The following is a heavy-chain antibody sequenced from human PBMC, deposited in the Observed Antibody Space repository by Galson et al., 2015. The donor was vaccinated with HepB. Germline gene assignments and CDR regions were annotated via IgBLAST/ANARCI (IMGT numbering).Heavy chain of an antibody. CDR2: INPSGGST. CDR3: ARDEGATPVGYIAAAEALYGMDV. V-gene: IGHV1-46*01. CDR1: GYTFTSYY. D-gene: IGHD6-13*01. J-gene: IGHJ6*02. Sequence: SVKVSCKASGYTFTSYYMHWVRQAPGQGLEWMGIINPSGGSTSYAQKFQGRVTMTRDTSTSTVYMELSSLRSEDTAVYYCARDEGATPVGYIAAAEALYGMDVWGQGTTVTVSS.